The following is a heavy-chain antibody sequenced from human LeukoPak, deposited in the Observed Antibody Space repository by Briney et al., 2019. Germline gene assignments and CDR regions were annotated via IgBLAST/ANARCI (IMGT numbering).Heavy chain of an antibody. CDR1: GDSVSSNSAA. V-gene: IGHV6-1*01. CDR3: ARVTETPGTKDFDY. CDR2: TYFRSKWYN. Sequence: SQTLSLTCAISGDSVSSNSAAWNWIRQSPSRGLEWLGRTYFRSKWYNDYAVSVKSRITINPDTSKNQFSLQLNSVTPEDTAVYYCARVTETPGTKDFDYWGQGTLVTVSS. D-gene: IGHD1-7*01. J-gene: IGHJ4*02.